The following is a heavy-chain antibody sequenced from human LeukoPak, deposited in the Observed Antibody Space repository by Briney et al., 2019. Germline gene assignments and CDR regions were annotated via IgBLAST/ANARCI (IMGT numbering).Heavy chain of an antibody. V-gene: IGHV1-2*02. CDR3: ARSHYYGMDV. CDR2: INPNSGGT. CDR1: GYTFTSYG. J-gene: IGHJ6*02. Sequence: EASVKVSCKASGYTFTSYGISWVRQAPGQGLEWMGWINPNSGGTNYAQKFQGRVTMTRDTSISTAYMELSRLRSDDTAVYYCARSHYYGMDVWGQGTTVTVSS.